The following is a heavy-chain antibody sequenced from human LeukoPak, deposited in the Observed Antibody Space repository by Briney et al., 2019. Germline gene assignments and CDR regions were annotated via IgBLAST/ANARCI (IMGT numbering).Heavy chain of an antibody. CDR1: GGSISSGDYY. CDR3: ARDRRYYFDY. V-gene: IGHV4-31*03. Sequence: SETLSLTCTVSGGSISSGDYYWSWIRQHPGKGLEWIGYIYYSGSTYYNPSLKSRVTISVDTSKNQFSLKLSSVTAADTAVYYCARDRRYYFDYWGQGTLVTVSS. J-gene: IGHJ4*02. CDR2: IYYSGST.